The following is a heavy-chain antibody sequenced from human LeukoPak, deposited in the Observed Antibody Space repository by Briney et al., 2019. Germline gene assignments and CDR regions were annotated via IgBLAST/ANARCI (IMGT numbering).Heavy chain of an antibody. CDR3: ARGGFTIFGVVIIAHDAFDI. CDR2: INHSGST. CDR1: GGSFSGYY. V-gene: IGHV4-34*01. Sequence: PSETLSLTCAVYGGSFSGYYWSWIRQPPGKGLEWIGEINHSGSTNYNPSLKSRVTISVDTSKNQFSLKLSSVTAADTAVYYCARGGFTIFGVVIIAHDAFDIWGQGTMVTVSS. J-gene: IGHJ3*02. D-gene: IGHD3-3*01.